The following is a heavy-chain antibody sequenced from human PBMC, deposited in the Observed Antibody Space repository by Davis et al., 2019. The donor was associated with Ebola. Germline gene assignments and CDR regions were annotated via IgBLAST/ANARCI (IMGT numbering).Heavy chain of an antibody. CDR1: GGSFSGYY. CDR3: ARRPFYYDSSGYYVGAFDI. Sequence: SETLSLTCAVYGGSFSGYYWSWIRQPPGKGLEWIGEINHSGSTNYNPSLKSRVTISVDTSKNQFSLKLSSVTAADTAVYYCARRPFYYDSSGYYVGAFDIWGQGTMVTVSS. V-gene: IGHV4-34*01. D-gene: IGHD3-22*01. CDR2: INHSGST. J-gene: IGHJ3*02.